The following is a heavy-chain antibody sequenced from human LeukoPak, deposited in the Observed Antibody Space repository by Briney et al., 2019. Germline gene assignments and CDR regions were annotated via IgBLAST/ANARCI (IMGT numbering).Heavy chain of an antibody. V-gene: IGHV4-30-4*01. Sequence: PSETLSLTCTVSGGSISSGDYYWSWIRQPPGKGLEWIGYIYYSGSTYYNPSLKSRVTISVDTSKNQFSLKLSSVTAADTAVYYCARAPWSLYAFDIWGQGTMVTVSS. J-gene: IGHJ3*02. CDR2: IYYSGST. CDR1: GGSISSGDYY. CDR3: ARAPWSLYAFDI. D-gene: IGHD2-8*01.